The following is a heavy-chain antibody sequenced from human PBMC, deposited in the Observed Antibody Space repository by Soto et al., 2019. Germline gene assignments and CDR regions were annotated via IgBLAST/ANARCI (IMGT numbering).Heavy chain of an antibody. CDR1: GFSLSTSGVR. CDR2: IDWDDTP. J-gene: IGHJ5*01. Sequence: GPMLVNPTQPVTLSCTFSGFSLSTSGVRVSWIRQPLGKALEWLARIDWDDTPSYSTSPKTRHTIPKDTSKNQVVLTMTNMDPVYTATYYCTQIRWFGPFDPWDQGTLVTVSS. D-gene: IGHD3-10*01. CDR3: TQIRWFGPFDP. V-gene: IGHV2-70*04.